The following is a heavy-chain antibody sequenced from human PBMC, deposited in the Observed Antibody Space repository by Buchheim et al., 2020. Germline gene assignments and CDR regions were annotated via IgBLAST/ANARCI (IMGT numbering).Heavy chain of an antibody. CDR1: GYTFTSYY. V-gene: IGHV1-46*01. Sequence: QVQLVQSGAEVKKPGASVKVSCKASGYTFTSYYMNWVRQAPGQGLEWMGIINPSGGSTSYAQKFQGRVTMTRDTYTRNVYMELSDLRSEDTAVYYCARGHDFWSGYYWDYYYYYGMDVCGQGTT. J-gene: IGHJ6*02. D-gene: IGHD3-3*01. CDR3: ARGHDFWSGYYWDYYYYYGMDV. CDR2: INPSGGST.